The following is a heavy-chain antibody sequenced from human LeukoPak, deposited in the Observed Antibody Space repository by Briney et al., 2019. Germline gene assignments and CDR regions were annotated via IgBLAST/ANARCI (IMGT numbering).Heavy chain of an antibody. CDR2: IYYSGST. D-gene: IGHD6-19*01. CDR1: GGSISSGGYY. Sequence: PSETLSLTCTVSGGSISSGGYYWSWIRQHPGKGLEWIGYIYYSGSTNYNPSLKSRVTISVDTSKNQFSLNLSSVTAADTAVYYCARSQYNSGWYYFDYWGQGTLVTVSS. V-gene: IGHV4-61*08. CDR3: ARSQYNSGWYYFDY. J-gene: IGHJ4*02.